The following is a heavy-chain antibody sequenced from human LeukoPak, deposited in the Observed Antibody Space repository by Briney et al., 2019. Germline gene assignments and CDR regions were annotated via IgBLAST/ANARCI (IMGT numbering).Heavy chain of an antibody. Sequence: ASETLSLTCAVCGGSFSGYYWSWIRQPPGKGLEWIGEINHSGSTNYNPSLKSRVTISVDTSKNQFSLKLSSVTAADTAVYYCARGLEFGPAARWFDPWGQGTLVTVSS. V-gene: IGHV4-34*01. J-gene: IGHJ5*02. CDR3: ARGLEFGPAARWFDP. CDR2: INHSGST. CDR1: GGSFSGYY. D-gene: IGHD2-2*01.